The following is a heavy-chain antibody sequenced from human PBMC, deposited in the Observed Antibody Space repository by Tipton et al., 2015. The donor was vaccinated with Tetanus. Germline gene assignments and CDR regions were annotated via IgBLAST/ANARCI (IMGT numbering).Heavy chain of an antibody. Sequence: QLVQSGPEVKKPGASVRVSCKASGYTFTSYDINWVRQATGQGLEWMGWMNPNSGGTNYAQKFQGRVTMTRDTSISTAYMEVSRLRSDDTAIYYCARGMDYGSSGIDDFWGQGTLVTVSS. V-gene: IGHV1-2*02. J-gene: IGHJ4*02. D-gene: IGHD3-22*01. CDR1: GYTFTSYD. CDR3: ARGMDYGSSGIDDF. CDR2: MNPNSGGT.